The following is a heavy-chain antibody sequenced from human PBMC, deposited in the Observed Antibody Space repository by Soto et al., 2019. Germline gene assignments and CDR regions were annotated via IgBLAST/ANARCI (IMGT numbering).Heavy chain of an antibody. CDR2: ISGSGGST. CDR1: GFTFSSYA. Sequence: GGSLRLSCAASGFTFSSYAMSWVRQAPGKGLEWVSAISGSGGSTYYADSVKGRFTISRDNSKNTLYLQMNSLRAEDTAVYYCANLAPITADTGPRPVHYYYMDVWGKGTTVTVSS. V-gene: IGHV3-23*01. CDR3: ANLAPITADTGPRPVHYYYMDV. D-gene: IGHD5-12*01. J-gene: IGHJ6*03.